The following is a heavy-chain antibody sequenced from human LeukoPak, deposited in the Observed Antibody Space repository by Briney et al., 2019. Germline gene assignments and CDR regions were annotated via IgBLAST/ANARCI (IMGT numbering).Heavy chain of an antibody. CDR1: GFTFSSYA. CDR3: ARGPEASNYYDSTLAPRPLVF. J-gene: IGHJ4*02. Sequence: GGSLRLSRAASGFTFSSYAMHWVRQAPGKGLEWVAVISYDGSNKYYADSVKGRFTISRDNSKNTLYLQMNSLRAEDTAVYYCARGPEASNYYDSTLAPRPLVFWGQGTLVTVSS. D-gene: IGHD3-22*01. CDR2: ISYDGSNK. V-gene: IGHV3-30-3*01.